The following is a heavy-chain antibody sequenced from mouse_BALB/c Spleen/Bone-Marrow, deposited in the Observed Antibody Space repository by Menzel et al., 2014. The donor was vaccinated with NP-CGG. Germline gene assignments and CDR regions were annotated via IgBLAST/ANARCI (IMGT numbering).Heavy chain of an antibody. D-gene: IGHD2-4*01. J-gene: IGHJ2*01. CDR2: ISSGGSA. CDR3: ARGYDYDFDY. Sequence: EVKLVESGGGLVKPGGSLKLSCAASGLTFSNFAMSWVRQTPDKRLEWVASISSGGSAYYPDSVKGRLSISRDNARDILFLQTSSLRSEDTAMYYCARGYDYDFDYWGQGTTLTVSS. V-gene: IGHV5-6-5*01. CDR1: GLTFSNFA.